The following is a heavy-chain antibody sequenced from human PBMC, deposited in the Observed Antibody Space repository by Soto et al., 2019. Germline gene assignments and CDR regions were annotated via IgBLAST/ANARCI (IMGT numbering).Heavy chain of an antibody. CDR3: ARKLPWTYGMDV. Sequence: SXKVSCKASGYTXTSYGISWVRQAPGQGLEWMGWISAYNGNTNYAQKLQGRVTMTTEKSTSTAYMELRSLRSDDTAVYYCARKLPWTYGMDVWGQGTTLTVS. J-gene: IGHJ6*02. V-gene: IGHV1-18*04. CDR2: ISAYNGNT. D-gene: IGHD5-12*01. CDR1: GYTXTSYG.